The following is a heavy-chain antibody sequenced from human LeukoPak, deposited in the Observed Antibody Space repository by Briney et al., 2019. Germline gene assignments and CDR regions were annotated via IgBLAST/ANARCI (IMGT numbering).Heavy chain of an antibody. CDR1: GFTFSSYG. V-gene: IGHV3-30*18. D-gene: IGHD1-14*01. Sequence: PGGSLRLSCAASGFTFSSYGMHWVRQAPGKGLEWVAVISYDGSNKYYADSVKGRFTISRDNSKNTLYLQMNSLRAEDTAVYYCAKVGPGVTTEYFDYWGQGTLVTVSS. J-gene: IGHJ4*02. CDR2: ISYDGSNK. CDR3: AKVGPGVTTEYFDY.